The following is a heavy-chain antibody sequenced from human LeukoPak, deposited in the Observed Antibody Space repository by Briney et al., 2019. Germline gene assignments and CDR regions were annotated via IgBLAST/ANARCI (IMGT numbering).Heavy chain of an antibody. Sequence: GGSLRLSCAASGFTFTGYSMSWARQAPGKGLEWGSAISGSGGSTYYADSAKGRFTISRDNSKTTLYLQMNSLRAEDTAVSYCAKDLVGYDFWSGFDYWGQGTLVTVSS. CDR1: GFTFTGYS. CDR3: AKDLVGYDFWSGFDY. CDR2: ISGSGGST. J-gene: IGHJ4*02. V-gene: IGHV3-23*01. D-gene: IGHD3-3*01.